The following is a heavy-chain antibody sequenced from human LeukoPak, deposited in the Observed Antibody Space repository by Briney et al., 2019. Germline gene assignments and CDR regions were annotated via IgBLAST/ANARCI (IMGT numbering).Heavy chain of an antibody. J-gene: IGHJ4*02. Sequence: GGSLRLSCAASGFTFSDHHMDWVRQAPGKGLEWVGRTRNKVNSYTTEYAASVKGRFTISRDDSKNSLYLQMNSLKTEDTAVYYCARVSPSDNSGYSRYFDYWGQGTLVTVSS. V-gene: IGHV3-72*01. CDR1: GFTFSDHH. D-gene: IGHD3-22*01. CDR3: ARVSPSDNSGYSRYFDY. CDR2: TRNKVNSYTT.